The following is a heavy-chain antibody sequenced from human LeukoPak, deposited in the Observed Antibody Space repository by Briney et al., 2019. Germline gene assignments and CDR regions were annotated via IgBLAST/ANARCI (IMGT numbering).Heavy chain of an antibody. CDR3: ARSYGDYYYYYYMDV. CDR2: INPSGGST. CDR1: GYTFTSYY. D-gene: IGHD2-21*02. Sequence: ASVKVSCKASGYTFTSYYMHWVRQAPGQGLEWMGIINPSGGSTSYAQKFQGRVTMTRDMSTSTVYMELSSPRSEDTAVYYCARSYGDYYYYYYMDVWGKGTTVTISS. J-gene: IGHJ6*03. V-gene: IGHV1-46*01.